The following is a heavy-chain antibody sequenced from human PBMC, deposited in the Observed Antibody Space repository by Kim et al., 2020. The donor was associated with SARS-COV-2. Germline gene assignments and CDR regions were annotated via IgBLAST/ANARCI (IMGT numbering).Heavy chain of an antibody. Sequence: GGSLRLSCAASGFTFSSYEMNWVRQAPGKGLEWVSYISSSGSTIYYADSVKGRFTISRDNAKNSLYLQMNSLRAEDTAVYYCARGGIVVVPAAHFDYWGQGTLVTVSS. CDR3: ARGGIVVVPAAHFDY. J-gene: IGHJ4*02. CDR2: ISSSGSTI. V-gene: IGHV3-48*03. CDR1: GFTFSSYE. D-gene: IGHD2-2*01.